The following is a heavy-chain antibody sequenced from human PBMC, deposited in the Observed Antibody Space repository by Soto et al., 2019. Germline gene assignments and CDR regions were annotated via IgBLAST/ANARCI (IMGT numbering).Heavy chain of an antibody. J-gene: IGHJ4*02. D-gene: IGHD3-9*01. V-gene: IGHV3-30*18. CDR1: GFTFSSYG. Sequence: QVQLVESGGGVVQPGRSLRLSCAASGFTFSSYGMHWVRQAPGKGLEWVAVISYDGSNKYYADSVKGRFTISRDNSKNTLYLQMNSLRAEDTAVYYCAKGDYGILTGPDYWGQGTLVTVSS. CDR2: ISYDGSNK. CDR3: AKGDYGILTGPDY.